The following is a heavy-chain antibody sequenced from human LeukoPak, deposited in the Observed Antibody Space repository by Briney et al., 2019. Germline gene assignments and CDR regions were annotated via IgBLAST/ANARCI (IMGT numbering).Heavy chain of an antibody. CDR1: GFTFDDYA. CDR3: AKGRLIDFYYYYMDV. V-gene: IGHV3-9*01. Sequence: PGRSLRLSCAASGFTFDDYAMHWVRQAPGKGLEWVPGINWNSDIIGYADSVKGRFTISRDNAKNSLYLQINSLRPADTALYYCAKGRLIDFYYYYMDVWGKGTTVTISS. D-gene: IGHD3-10*01. J-gene: IGHJ6*03. CDR2: INWNSDII.